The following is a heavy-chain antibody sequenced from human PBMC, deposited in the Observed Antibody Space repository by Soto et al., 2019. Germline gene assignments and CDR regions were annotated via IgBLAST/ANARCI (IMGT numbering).Heavy chain of an antibody. CDR3: ARDRGDIAAAGPIDY. Sequence: GALVLSCAASGFTFSSYGMHWVRQAPGKGLEWVAVIWYDGSNKYYADSVKGRFTISRDNSKNTLYLQMNSLRAEDTAVYYCARDRGDIAAAGPIDYWGQGTLVTVSS. CDR1: GFTFSSYG. J-gene: IGHJ4*02. D-gene: IGHD6-13*01. V-gene: IGHV3-33*01. CDR2: IWYDGSNK.